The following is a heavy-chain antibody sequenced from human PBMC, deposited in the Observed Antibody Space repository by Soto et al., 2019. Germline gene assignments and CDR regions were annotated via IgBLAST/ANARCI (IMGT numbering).Heavy chain of an antibody. D-gene: IGHD2-15*01. CDR2: IWYDGSNK. CDR1: GFTFSSYG. V-gene: IGHV3-33*01. Sequence: GGSLRLSCAASGFTFSSYGMHWVRQAPGKGLEWVAVIWYDGSNKYYADSVKGRFTISRDNSKNTLYLQMNSLRAEDTAVYYCARDIVVVVAAQTPGLDPWGQGTLVTVSS. J-gene: IGHJ5*02. CDR3: ARDIVVVVAAQTPGLDP.